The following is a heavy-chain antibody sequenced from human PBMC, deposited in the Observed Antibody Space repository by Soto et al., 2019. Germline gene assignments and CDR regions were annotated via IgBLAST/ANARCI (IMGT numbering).Heavy chain of an antibody. V-gene: IGHV5-51*01. CDR3: ARLGATTYYYYGMDV. D-gene: IGHD4-4*01. CDR1: GYSFTSYW. CDR2: IYPGDSDT. J-gene: IGHJ6*02. Sequence: GESLKISCKGSGYSFTSYWIGWVRQMPGKGLEWMGIIYPGDSDTRYSPSFQGQVTISADKSISTAYLQWSSLKASDTAMYYCARLGATTYYYYGMDVWGQGTTVTVSS.